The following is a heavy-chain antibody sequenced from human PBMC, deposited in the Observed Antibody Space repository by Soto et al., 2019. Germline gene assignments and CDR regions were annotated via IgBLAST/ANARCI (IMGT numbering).Heavy chain of an antibody. D-gene: IGHD4-4*01. Sequence: QLQLQESGPGLVKPSETLSLTCTVSGGSISSSSSYWGWIRQPPGKGLEWIGSIYYSGSTYYNPSLRSRVNILRDTSKNQFSLNLTSMTAADTAVYYCARLSTPDYIMRGHFDSWGQGTLVTVSS. CDR1: GGSISSSSSY. CDR3: ARLSTPDYIMRGHFDS. V-gene: IGHV4-39*01. J-gene: IGHJ4*02. CDR2: IYYSGST.